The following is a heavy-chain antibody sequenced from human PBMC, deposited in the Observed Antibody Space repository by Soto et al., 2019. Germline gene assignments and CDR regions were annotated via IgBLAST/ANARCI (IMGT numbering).Heavy chain of an antibody. D-gene: IGHD2-21*02. J-gene: IGHJ4*02. V-gene: IGHV1-18*01. CDR3: GRRPPSSHGNCVNYFFDL. Sequence: ASVKVSCKASGYTFISYVIAWVRQAPGQGLEWVAWISPNSGNTNYAQKFQGRVTVTTETPTNTAYMELRSLRSDDTAVYYCGRRPPSSHGNCVNYFFDLWGQGTLVTVSS. CDR1: GYTFISYV. CDR2: ISPNSGNT.